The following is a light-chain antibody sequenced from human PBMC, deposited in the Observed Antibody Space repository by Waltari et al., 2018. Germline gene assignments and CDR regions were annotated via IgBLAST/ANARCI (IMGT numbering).Light chain of an antibody. V-gene: IGLV3-1*01. CDR2: QVD. J-gene: IGLJ1*01. CDR1: KLGGKY. Sequence: SNELTQPPALSVSPGQTARATCSGHKLGGKYACWYPKKPGQSPVLVIYQVDKRPAGIPERFSGSNSANTATLTISGTQAVDEADYYCQAWDSSTGTGVFGTGTKVTVL. CDR3: QAWDSSTGTGV.